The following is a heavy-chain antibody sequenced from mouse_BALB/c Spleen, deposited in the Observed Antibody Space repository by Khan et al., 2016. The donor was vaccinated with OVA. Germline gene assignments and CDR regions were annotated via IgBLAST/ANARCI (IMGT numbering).Heavy chain of an antibody. J-gene: IGHJ2*01. Sequence: VQLKESGPGLVKPSQSLYLTCTVTGYSITSGYGWNWIRQFPGNKLEWMGYISYSGSTNYNPSLKSRISITRDTSKNQFFLQLNSVTTEDTSTAYCARTARIKYWGQGTTLTVSS. CDR3: ARTARIKY. D-gene: IGHD1-2*01. CDR2: ISYSGST. CDR1: GYSITSGYG. V-gene: IGHV3-2*02.